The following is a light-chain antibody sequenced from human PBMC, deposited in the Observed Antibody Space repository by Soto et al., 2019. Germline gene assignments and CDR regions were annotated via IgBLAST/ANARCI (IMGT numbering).Light chain of an antibody. V-gene: IGLV2-8*01. J-gene: IGLJ2*01. CDR2: DSS. CDR1: SSNVGAYNY. CDR3: SSFGGNSNLV. Sequence: QSALTQPPSASGSPGQSVTISCTGTSSNVGAYNYVSWYQQHPGKAPKLMISDSSNRPSGVPDRFSGSKSGNTASLTVSGLQDEDEADYCRSSFGGNSNLVFGGGTKLTVL.